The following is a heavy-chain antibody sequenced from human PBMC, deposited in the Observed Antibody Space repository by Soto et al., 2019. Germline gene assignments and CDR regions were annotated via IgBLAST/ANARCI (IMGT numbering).Heavy chain of an antibody. D-gene: IGHD2-8*02. CDR2: IYYSGST. J-gene: IGHJ4*02. Sequence: SETLSLTCTVSGGTISSWYWSWIRQPPGKGLEWIGYIYYSGSTNCNPSLKSRVTISVDTSKNQFSLKLTSVTAADTAVYYCARDKITGLFDYWGQGTMVTVSS. CDR3: ARDKITGLFDY. V-gene: IGHV4-59*12. CDR1: GGTISSWY.